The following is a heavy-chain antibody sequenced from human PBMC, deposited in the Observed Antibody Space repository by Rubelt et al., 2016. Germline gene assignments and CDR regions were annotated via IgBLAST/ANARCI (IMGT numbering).Heavy chain of an antibody. V-gene: IGHV3-48*04. CDR2: IGSSTSTI. D-gene: IGHD1-26*01. J-gene: IGHJ4*02. CDR3: ARDRSGTYPGDFDY. Sequence: GNGLEWVSYIGSSTSTIYLADSVKGRFTISRDNARNSLYLQMNSLRAKDTAVYYCARDRSGTYPGDFDYWGQGTLVTVSS.